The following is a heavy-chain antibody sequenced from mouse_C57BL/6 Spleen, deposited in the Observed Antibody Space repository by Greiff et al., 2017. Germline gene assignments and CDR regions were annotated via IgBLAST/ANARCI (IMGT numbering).Heavy chain of an antibody. V-gene: IGHV6-6*01. CDR2: IRNKANNPAN. CDR1: GFTFSDAW. J-gene: IGHJ3*01. CDR3: TRGRVPLVAY. Sequence: EVKLLESGGGLVQPGGSLQLSCAASGFTFSDAWMDWVRQSPEKGLEWVAEIRNKANNPANYYAESVKGRFTIARDDSKSMFYLRMSILRAEDTGIYYCTRGRVPLVAYWGHGALVTVSA.